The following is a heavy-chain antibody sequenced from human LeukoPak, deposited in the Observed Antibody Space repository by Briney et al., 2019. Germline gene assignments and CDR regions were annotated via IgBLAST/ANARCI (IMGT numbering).Heavy chain of an antibody. V-gene: IGHV1-18*01. CDR3: ERDPMVLGVPIDY. D-gene: IGHD3-10*01. Sequence: ASVKVSCKASGYTFSSFSMSWVRQAPGQGLEWMGWISGHNGNTKYAQNLQGRVTMTTDTSKSTAYMELRSLRSDDTAVYYCERDPMVLGVPIDYWGQGTLVTVSS. CDR1: GYTFSSFS. J-gene: IGHJ4*02. CDR2: ISGHNGNT.